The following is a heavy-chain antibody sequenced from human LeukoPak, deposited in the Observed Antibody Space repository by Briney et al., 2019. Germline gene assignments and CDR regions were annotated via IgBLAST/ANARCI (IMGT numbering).Heavy chain of an antibody. Sequence: GGSLSLSCAASGFSFSNYAMNWVRQAPGKGLEWVSLIIASSGDTFYADAVKGRFSISRDSSKNTLYLQMNSLSAEDSGLYYCAKGGYGYVEIGYFDSWGQGTLVTVSS. V-gene: IGHV3-23*01. CDR2: IIASSGDT. J-gene: IGHJ4*02. CDR3: AKGGYGYVEIGYFDS. CDR1: GFSFSNYA. D-gene: IGHD5-12*01.